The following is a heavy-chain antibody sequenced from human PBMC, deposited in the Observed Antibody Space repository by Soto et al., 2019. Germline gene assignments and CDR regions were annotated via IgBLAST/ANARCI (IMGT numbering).Heavy chain of an antibody. CDR2: ISAYNGNT. V-gene: IGHV1-18*01. CDR3: ARLYDFWSGYGHYYYMDV. Sequence: GASVKVSCEASGYTFTSYGISWVRQAPGQGLEWMGWISAYNGNTNYAQKLQGRVTMTTDTSTSTAYMELRSLRSDDTAVYYCARLYDFWSGYGHYYYMDVWGKGTTVTVSS. D-gene: IGHD3-3*01. J-gene: IGHJ6*03. CDR1: GYTFTSYG.